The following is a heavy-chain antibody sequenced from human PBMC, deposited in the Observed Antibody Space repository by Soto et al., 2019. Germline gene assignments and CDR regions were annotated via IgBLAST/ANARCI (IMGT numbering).Heavy chain of an antibody. CDR3: AKYPPRGVQLVVGDF. V-gene: IGHV1-2*02. CDR1: GYSFTDFY. J-gene: IGHJ4*02. CDR2: INPNTGDT. D-gene: IGHD3-10*01. Sequence: QVHLVQSGAEVKKPGASVKVSCKASGYSFTDFYMHWVRQAPGQGLEWLGWINPNTGDTDYAQIFQGRVSLTRDTSTSTAYMEMTRLTSDDTAVYYCAKYPPRGVQLVVGDFWGQGTLVTVSS.